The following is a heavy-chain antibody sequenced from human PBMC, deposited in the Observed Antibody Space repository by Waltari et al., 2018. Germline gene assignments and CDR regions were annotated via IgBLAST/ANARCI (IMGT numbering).Heavy chain of an antibody. CDR3: VKSEISGWYVMDS. CDR1: GLVFAIYA. D-gene: IGHD6-19*01. V-gene: IGHV3-23*01. J-gene: IGHJ4*02. CDR2: ISSNGETT. Sequence: QLLESGGGLAQPGGSLRLSCAASGLVFAIYAMRWVRQAPGKGLEWVSGISSNGETTYYADSVKGRFTISRDNSKNSLFLEMNNLRGDETAIYYCVKSEISGWYVMDSWGQGTLVSVSS.